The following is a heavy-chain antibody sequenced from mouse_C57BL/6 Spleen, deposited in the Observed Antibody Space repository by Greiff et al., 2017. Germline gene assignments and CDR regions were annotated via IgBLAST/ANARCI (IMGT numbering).Heavy chain of an antibody. V-gene: IGHV1-15*01. J-gene: IGHJ4*01. CDR3: TYGMDY. CDR1: GYTFTDYE. Sequence: VKLMESGAELVRPGASVTLSCKASGYTFTDYEMHWVKQTPVHGLEWIGAIDPETGGTAYTQKFKGKAILTADKSSSTAYMELRSLTSEDSAVYYCTYGMDYWGQGTSVTVSS. CDR2: IDPETGGT.